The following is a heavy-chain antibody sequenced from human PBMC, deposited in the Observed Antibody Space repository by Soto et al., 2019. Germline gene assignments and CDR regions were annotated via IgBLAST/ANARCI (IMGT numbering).Heavy chain of an antibody. CDR3: ARIPRYSFPTSDDLDS. Sequence: QVQLVQSGAEVRKPGSSVQVSCKASGGTFYTYTFSWVRQAPGQGLEWMGSITPIYPTTNYAEKFQGRLTVTADGSTNTAYMDLTSLTSEDTAVYYCARIPRYSFPTSDDLDSWGQGTLVTVSS. D-gene: IGHD5-18*01. V-gene: IGHV1-69*15. CDR2: ITPIYPTT. J-gene: IGHJ4*02. CDR1: GGTFYTYT.